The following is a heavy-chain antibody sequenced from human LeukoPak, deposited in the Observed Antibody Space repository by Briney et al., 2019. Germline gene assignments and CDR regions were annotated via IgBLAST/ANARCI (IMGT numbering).Heavy chain of an antibody. CDR2: IYYSGST. D-gene: IGHD6-13*01. V-gene: IGHV4-39*01. CDR1: GGSNSSSSYY. CDR3: ARRDSSWFDY. J-gene: IGHJ4*02. Sequence: SETLSLTCTVSGGSNSSSSYYWGWIRQPPGKGLEWIGSIYYSGSTYYNPSLKSRVTISVDTSKNQFSLKLSSVTAADTAVYYCARRDSSWFDYWGQGTLVTVSS.